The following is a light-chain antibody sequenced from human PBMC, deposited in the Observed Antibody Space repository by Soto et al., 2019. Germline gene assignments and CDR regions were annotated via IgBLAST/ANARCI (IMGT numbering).Light chain of an antibody. CDR1: QTISSW. CDR2: KAS. J-gene: IGKJ1*01. Sequence: DSQMTHSPSTLSVSVGDRVTITCRASQTISSWLAWYQQKPGKAPKLLIYKASTLKSGVPSRFSGSGSGTEFTLTISSLQSEDFAVYFCQQYDNWPGTFGQGTKVDIK. CDR3: QQYDNWPGT. V-gene: IGKV1-5*03.